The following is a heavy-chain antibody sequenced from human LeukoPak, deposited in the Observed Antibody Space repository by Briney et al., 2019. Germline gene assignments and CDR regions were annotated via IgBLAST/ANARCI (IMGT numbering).Heavy chain of an antibody. CDR3: ARVPVPKYYDFWSGYYPSGDYYMDV. Sequence: SQTLSLTCTVSGGSVSSGSYYWSWIQQPAGKGLEWIGRIYTSGSTNYNPSLKSRVTISVDTSKNQFSLKLSSVTAADTAVYYCARVPVPKYYDFWSGYYPSGDYYMDVWGKGTTVTVSS. CDR1: GGSVSSGSYY. D-gene: IGHD3-3*01. J-gene: IGHJ6*03. CDR2: IYTSGST. V-gene: IGHV4-61*02.